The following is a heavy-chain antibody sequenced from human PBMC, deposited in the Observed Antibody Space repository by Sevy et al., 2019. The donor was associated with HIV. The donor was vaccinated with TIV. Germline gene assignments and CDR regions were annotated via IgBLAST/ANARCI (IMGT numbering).Heavy chain of an antibody. J-gene: IGHJ4*02. CDR2: ISWTSATI. Sequence: GGSLRLSCAASGFTFDDYGMHWVRQAPGKGLEWVSGISWTSATIDYADSAKGRFTISRDNARNSLYLQMNSLRVEDMAFYYCAKGAGSSLLSAVAYWGQGTLVTVSS. CDR3: AKGAGSSLLSAVAY. V-gene: IGHV3-9*03. D-gene: IGHD2-15*01. CDR1: GFTFDDYG.